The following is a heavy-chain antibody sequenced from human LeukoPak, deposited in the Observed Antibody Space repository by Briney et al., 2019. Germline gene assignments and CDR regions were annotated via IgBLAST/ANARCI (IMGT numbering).Heavy chain of an antibody. V-gene: IGHV1-2*02. D-gene: IGHD5-18*01. Sequence: ASVKVSCKASGYTFTGYYMHWVRQAPGQGLEWMGWINPNSGGTNYAQKFQGRVTMTRDTSISTAYMELSRLRSDDTAVYYCARDGRPQRGYSYGYLIYYYHMDVWGKGTTVTVSS. J-gene: IGHJ6*03. CDR3: ARDGRPQRGYSYGYLIYYYHMDV. CDR1: GYTFTGYY. CDR2: INPNSGGT.